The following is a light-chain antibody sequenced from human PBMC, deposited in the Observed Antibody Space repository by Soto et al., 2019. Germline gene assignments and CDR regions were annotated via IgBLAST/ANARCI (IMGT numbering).Light chain of an antibody. CDR3: EQYNNWPQT. Sequence: EIVLTQSPGTLSLSPGERATLSCRASQSVSSSYLAWYQQKPGQAPRLLIYGASSRATGIPDRFSGSGSGTDFTLTICSLQSEDFAVYYCEQYNNWPQTFGQGTKV. CDR1: QSVSSSY. CDR2: GAS. V-gene: IGKV3-20*01. J-gene: IGKJ1*01.